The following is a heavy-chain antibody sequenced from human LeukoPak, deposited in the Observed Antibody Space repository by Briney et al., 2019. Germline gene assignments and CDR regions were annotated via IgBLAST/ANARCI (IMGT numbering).Heavy chain of an antibody. J-gene: IGHJ4*02. CDR3: AREGGPYRPLDY. CDR1: GGSISNTNW. CDR2: VNLQGST. V-gene: IGHV4-4*02. Sequence: PSETLSLTCGVSGGSISNTNWWTLVRQPPGKGLEWIGEVNLQGSTNYNPSLKSRVAISVDKSENHISLKLTSVTAADTAAYYCAREGGPYRPLDYSGQGTLVTVAS.